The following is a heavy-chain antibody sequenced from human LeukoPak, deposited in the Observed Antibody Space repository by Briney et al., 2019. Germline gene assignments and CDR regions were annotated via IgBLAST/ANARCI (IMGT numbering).Heavy chain of an antibody. CDR2: ISGSGGST. D-gene: IGHD6-6*01. J-gene: IGHJ4*02. Sequence: QXXGXGXXWXXXISGSGGSTYYADSVKGRFTISRDNSKNTLYLQMNSLRAEDTAVYYCAKGPRIAARRRSVNYFDYWGRGTLVTVSS. V-gene: IGHV3-23*01. CDR3: AKGPRIAARRRSVNYFDY.